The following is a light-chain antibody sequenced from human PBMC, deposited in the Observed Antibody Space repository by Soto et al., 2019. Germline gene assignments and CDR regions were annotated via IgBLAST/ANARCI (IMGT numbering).Light chain of an antibody. CDR3: AAWDDSLSGVV. CDR2: RNS. V-gene: IGLV1-47*01. Sequence: QSVLTQPPSASGTPGQRVTISCSGSSSNIGSNYVYWYQQLPGTVPQLLIYRNSERPSGVPDRFSGSKPGTSASLAISGLLSEDEADYYCAAWDDSLSGVVFGGGTQLTVL. J-gene: IGLJ2*01. CDR1: SSNIGSNY.